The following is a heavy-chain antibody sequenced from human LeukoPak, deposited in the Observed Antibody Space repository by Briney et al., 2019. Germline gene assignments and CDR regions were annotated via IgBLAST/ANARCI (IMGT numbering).Heavy chain of an antibody. CDR1: GFTFDDYA. V-gene: IGHV3-9*01. D-gene: IGHD1-26*01. CDR3: VKWSRGFDY. J-gene: IGHJ4*02. Sequence: SGRSLRLSCAASGFTFDDYAMHWVRHAPGKGLEWVSGISWNSGSIGYADSVKGRFTISRDNAKNSLYLQMNSLRAEDAALYYCVKWSRGFDYWGQGTLVTVSS. CDR2: ISWNSGSI.